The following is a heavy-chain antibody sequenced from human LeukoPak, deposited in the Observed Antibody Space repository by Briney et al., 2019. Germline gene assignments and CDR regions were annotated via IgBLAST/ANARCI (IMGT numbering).Heavy chain of an antibody. Sequence: SETLSLTCTVSGGSISTTSYFWGWIRQPPGKGLEWIGSIYYSRSTYYNPSLKSRVTISVDTSKNQFSLKLSSVIAADTAVYFCVREGEWALPFDYWGQGTLVTVSS. D-gene: IGHD3-16*01. CDR1: GGSISTTSYF. CDR2: IYYSRST. V-gene: IGHV4-39*01. J-gene: IGHJ4*02. CDR3: VREGEWALPFDY.